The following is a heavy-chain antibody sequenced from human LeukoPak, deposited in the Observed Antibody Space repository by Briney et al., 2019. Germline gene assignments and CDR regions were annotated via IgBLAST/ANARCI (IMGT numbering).Heavy chain of an antibody. D-gene: IGHD3-22*01. J-gene: IGHJ4*02. CDR2: ISSSSSYI. CDR1: GFTFSDYY. Sequence: KSGGSLRLSCAASGFTFSDYYMSWIRQAPGKGLEWVSSISSSSSYIYYADSVKGRFTISRDNAKNSLYLQMNSLRAEDTAVYYCARLPDYYDSSGYYLYDYWGQGTLVTVSS. V-gene: IGHV3-11*06. CDR3: ARLPDYYDSSGYYLYDY.